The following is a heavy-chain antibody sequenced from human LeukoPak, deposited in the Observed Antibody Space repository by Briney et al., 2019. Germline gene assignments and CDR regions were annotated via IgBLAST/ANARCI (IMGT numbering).Heavy chain of an antibody. CDR2: IIPIFGTA. Sequence: ASVKVSFKASGGTFSIYAISWVRQAPGQGLEWMGGIIPIFGTANYAQKFQGRVTITADESTSTAYMELSSLRSEDTAVYYCARAHYPRYGDYFDYWGQGTLVTVSS. CDR3: ARAHYPRYGDYFDY. V-gene: IGHV1-69*13. CDR1: GGTFSIYA. J-gene: IGHJ4*02. D-gene: IGHD4-17*01.